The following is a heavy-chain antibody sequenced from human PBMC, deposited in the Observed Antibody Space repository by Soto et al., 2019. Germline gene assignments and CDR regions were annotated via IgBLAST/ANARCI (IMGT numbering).Heavy chain of an antibody. Sequence: QVRLVESGGGVVQPGRSLRLSCAASGFTFSSYDMHWVRQAPGKGLEWVAVISYDGRNNYYADSVKGRFTISRDNSKNTLYLQMNSLRAEDTAVYYCANALVSGRSMPEFDYWGQGTLVTVSS. D-gene: IGHD1-26*01. V-gene: IGHV3-30*18. J-gene: IGHJ4*02. CDR3: ANALVSGRSMPEFDY. CDR2: ISYDGRNN. CDR1: GFTFSSYD.